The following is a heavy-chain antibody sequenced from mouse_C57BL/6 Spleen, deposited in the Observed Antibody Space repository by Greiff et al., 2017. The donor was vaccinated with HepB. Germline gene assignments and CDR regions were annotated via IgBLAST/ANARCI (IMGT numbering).Heavy chain of an antibody. J-gene: IGHJ2*01. CDR2: ISSGSSTI. D-gene: IGHD1-1*01. CDR1: GFTFSDYG. V-gene: IGHV5-17*01. CDR3: ARPPSYGSSPYFDY. Sequence: EVQGVESGGGLVKPGGSLKLSCAASGFTFSDYGMHWVRQAPEKGLEWVAYISSGSSTIYYADTVKGRFTISRDNATNTLFLQMTSLRSEDTAMYYCARPPSYGSSPYFDYWGQGTTLTVSS.